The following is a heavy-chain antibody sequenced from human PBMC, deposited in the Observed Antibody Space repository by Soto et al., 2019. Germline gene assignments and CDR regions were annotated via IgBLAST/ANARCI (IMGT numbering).Heavy chain of an antibody. CDR2: ISDTGSSH. D-gene: IGHD3-3*01. J-gene: IGHJ4*02. V-gene: IGHV3-30*18. CDR1: GFTFSSYG. Sequence: GGSLRLSCVGSGFTFSSYGMHWVRQAPGKGLECVAVISDTGSSHYYAASVEGRFTISRENSKNTLYLQMNSLRAEDTAVYYCAKYMHDFWSGSYYFDYWGQGTLVTVSS. CDR3: AKYMHDFWSGSYYFDY.